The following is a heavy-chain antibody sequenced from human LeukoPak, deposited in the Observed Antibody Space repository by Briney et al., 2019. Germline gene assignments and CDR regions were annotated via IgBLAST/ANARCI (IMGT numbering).Heavy chain of an antibody. V-gene: IGHV1-2*02. D-gene: IGHD2-2*01. Sequence: ASVKVSCKASGYTFTGYYMHWVRQAPGQGLEWMRWINPNSGGTNYAQKFQGRVTMTRDTSTSTVYMELSSLRSEDTAVYYCARGDCSSTSCHPVYWGQGTLVTVSS. J-gene: IGHJ4*02. CDR1: GYTFTGYY. CDR3: ARGDCSSTSCHPVY. CDR2: INPNSGGT.